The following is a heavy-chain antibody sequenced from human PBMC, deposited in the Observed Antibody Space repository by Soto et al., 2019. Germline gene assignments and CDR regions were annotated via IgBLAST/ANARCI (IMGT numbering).Heavy chain of an antibody. V-gene: IGHV4-59*01. CDR2: IYYSGST. CDR3: ARDLGSSDDAFDI. D-gene: IGHD1-26*01. Sequence: SETLSLTCTVSGGSISSYYWSWIRQPPGKGLEWIGYIYYSGSTNYNPSLKSRVTISVDTSKNQFSLKLSSVTAADTAVYYCARDLGSSDDAFDIWGQGTMVTVSS. CDR1: GGSISSYY. J-gene: IGHJ3*02.